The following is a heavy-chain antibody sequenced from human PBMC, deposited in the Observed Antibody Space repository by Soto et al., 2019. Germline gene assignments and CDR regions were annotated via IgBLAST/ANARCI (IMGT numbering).Heavy chain of an antibody. J-gene: IGHJ4*02. D-gene: IGHD5-18*01. CDR3: ARDGGFSYGFDYYFDY. V-gene: IGHV3-23*01. CDR1: GFSFSTYA. Sequence: EVQLLESGGNLVQPGGSLRLSCAASGFSFSTYALTWVRQAPGKGLEWVSGISASGATTYYADSVKGRFTISRDNSKNTLYLQMDSLRPEDTAVYYCARDGGFSYGFDYYFDYWGQGTLVTVSS. CDR2: ISASGATT.